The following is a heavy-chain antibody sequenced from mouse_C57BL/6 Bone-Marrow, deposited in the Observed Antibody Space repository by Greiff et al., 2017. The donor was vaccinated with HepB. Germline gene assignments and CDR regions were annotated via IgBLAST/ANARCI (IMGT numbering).Heavy chain of an antibody. CDR1: GYTFTDHT. CDR2: IYPRDGST. D-gene: IGHD1-1*01. CDR3: ARESYGSSSAWFAY. Sequence: VHLVESDAELVKPGASVKISCKVSGYTFTDHTIHWMKQRPEQGLEWIGYIYPRDGSTKYNEKFKGKATLTADKSSSTAYMQLNSLTSEDSAVYFCARESYGSSSAWFAYWGQGTLVTVSA. V-gene: IGHV1-78*01. J-gene: IGHJ3*01.